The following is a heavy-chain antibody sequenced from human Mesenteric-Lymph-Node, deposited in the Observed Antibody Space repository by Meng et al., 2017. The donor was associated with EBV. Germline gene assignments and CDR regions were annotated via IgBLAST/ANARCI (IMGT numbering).Heavy chain of an antibody. CDR2: IHHSGTT. CDR1: GDSISSNNW. V-gene: IGHV4-4*02. CDR3: ARGYSSSWYYFDY. D-gene: IGHD6-13*01. Sequence: VQLQESGPGLVQPSQTLSLTCAVSGDSISSNNWWSWVRQPPGKGLEWIGEIHHSGTTNYNPSLKSRVTISVDKSKNQFSLQLTSVTAADTAVYYCARGYSSSWYYFDYWGQGTLVTVSS. J-gene: IGHJ4*02.